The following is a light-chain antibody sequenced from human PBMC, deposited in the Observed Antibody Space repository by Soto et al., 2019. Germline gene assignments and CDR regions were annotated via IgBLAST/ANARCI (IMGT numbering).Light chain of an antibody. CDR3: QQYNIWPLWT. Sequence: PGRGATLSCRARQSVSSGFLDCFQQKPGQPPRLLIYAASTRATDVPARFSGGGSETEFTLTISSLQSEDFAVYFCQQYNIWPLWTFGQGTKVDIK. CDR2: AAS. J-gene: IGKJ1*01. CDR1: QSVSSG. V-gene: IGKV3-15*01.